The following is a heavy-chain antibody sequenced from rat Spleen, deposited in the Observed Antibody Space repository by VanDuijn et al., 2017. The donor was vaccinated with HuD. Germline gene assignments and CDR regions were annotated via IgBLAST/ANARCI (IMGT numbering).Heavy chain of an antibody. V-gene: IGHV5-25*01. CDR3: ARGRIGTTSFVY. Sequence: EVQLVESGGGLVQPGRSMKLSCAASGFTFSNYYMAWVRQAPTKGLEWVASISTGGGNTYYRDSVKGRFTISRDNAKSTLYLQMDSLRSEDTATYYCARGRIGTTSFVYWGQGTLVTVSS. D-gene: IGHD1-5*01. J-gene: IGHJ3*01. CDR2: ISTGGGNT. CDR1: GFTFSNYY.